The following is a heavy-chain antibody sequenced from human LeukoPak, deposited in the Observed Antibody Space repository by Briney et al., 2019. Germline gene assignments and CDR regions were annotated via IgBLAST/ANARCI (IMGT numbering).Heavy chain of an antibody. CDR3: AALPVRGVIPGYYYYYYMDV. CDR1: GFTFSSYS. D-gene: IGHD3-10*01. Sequence: PGGSLRLSCAASGFTFSSYSMNWVRQAPGKGLEWDSSISSSSSYIYYADSVKGRFTISRDNAKNSLYLQMNSLRAEDTAVYYCAALPVRGVIPGYYYYYYMDVWGKGTTVTVSS. CDR2: ISSSSSYI. J-gene: IGHJ6*03. V-gene: IGHV3-21*01.